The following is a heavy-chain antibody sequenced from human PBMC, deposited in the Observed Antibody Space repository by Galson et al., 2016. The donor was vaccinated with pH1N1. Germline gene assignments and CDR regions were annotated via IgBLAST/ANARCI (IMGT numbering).Heavy chain of an antibody. Sequence: SVKVSCKASGGTFNSNGLSWVRQAPGQGLEWMGRIIPILGTPNYAQKFQGKITITADESTSTAYMELSSLRSEDTALYYCAREDYYDVDLSDWYFDLWGRGTLVTSSS. J-gene: IGHJ2*01. D-gene: IGHD3-22*01. CDR2: IIPILGTP. CDR1: GGTFNSNG. V-gene: IGHV1-69*13. CDR3: AREDYYDVDLSDWYFDL.